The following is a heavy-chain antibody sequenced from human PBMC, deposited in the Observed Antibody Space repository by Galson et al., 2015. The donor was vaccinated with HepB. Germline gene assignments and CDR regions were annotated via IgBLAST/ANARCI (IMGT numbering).Heavy chain of an antibody. CDR1: GFTFGDYA. Sequence: SLRLSCAASGFTFGDYAMHWFRRAPGKGLEWVGFKRSKTYGGTTEYGASVKGRFTISRDDSKSIAYLQMNSLKTEDTAVYYCSRVTDCSGTSCNDYWGQGTLVTVSS. D-gene: IGHD2-2*01. CDR3: SRVTDCSGTSCNDY. J-gene: IGHJ4*02. CDR2: KRSKTYGGTT. V-gene: IGHV3-49*03.